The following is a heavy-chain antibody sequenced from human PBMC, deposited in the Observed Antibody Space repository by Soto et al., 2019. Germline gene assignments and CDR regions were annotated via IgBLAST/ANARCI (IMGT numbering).Heavy chain of an antibody. D-gene: IGHD2-15*01. CDR3: FFFQAEDGIRDTVPVSAFLLNRSSDL. CDR2: IKRKTDGGTT. V-gene: IGHV3-15*07. J-gene: IGHJ2*01. Sequence: KGLEWVGRIKRKTDGGTTDYAAPVKGRFTISRDDSKNTLYLQMNSLKTEDTAVYYCFFFQAEDGIRDTVPVSAFLLNRSSDL.